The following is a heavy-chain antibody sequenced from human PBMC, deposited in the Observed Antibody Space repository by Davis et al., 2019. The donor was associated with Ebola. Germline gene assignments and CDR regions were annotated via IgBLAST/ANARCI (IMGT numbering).Heavy chain of an antibody. CDR2: ISAYNGHT. J-gene: IGHJ4*02. CDR3: ARGRSMVATQVGLRY. D-gene: IGHD5-12*01. V-gene: IGHV1-18*01. Sequence: ASVKVSCKASGYTFNSHGISWVRQAPGQGLEWMAWISAYNGHTNYAQKFQGRLTLTTDTSTSTVYMELRSLRSDDTAVYYCARGRSMVATQVGLRYWGQGTLVTVSS. CDR1: GYTFNSHG.